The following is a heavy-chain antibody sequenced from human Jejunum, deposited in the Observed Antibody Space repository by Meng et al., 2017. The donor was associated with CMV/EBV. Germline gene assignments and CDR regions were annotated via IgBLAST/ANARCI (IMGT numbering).Heavy chain of an antibody. CDR3: ARDGPMVGGARDH. J-gene: IGHJ4*02. Sequence: SEFTFSSYALHWVRQAPGRRLEWVAVISFDGSSKYYADSVRGRFTISRDNSNNTLYLQMNSLRGEDAAVYYCARDGPMVGGARDHWGQGTLVTVSS. V-gene: IGHV3-30-3*01. D-gene: IGHD3-10*01. CDR1: EFTFSSYA. CDR2: ISFDGSSK.